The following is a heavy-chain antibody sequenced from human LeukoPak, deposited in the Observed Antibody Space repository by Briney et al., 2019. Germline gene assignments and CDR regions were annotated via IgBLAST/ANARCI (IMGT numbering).Heavy chain of an antibody. D-gene: IGHD3-22*01. CDR3: ARDKGLYDSSSGFDP. V-gene: IGHV3-30*01. J-gene: IGHJ5*02. CDR2: ISYDGSNK. CDR1: GFTFSSYA. Sequence: PGRSLRLSCAASGFTFSSYAMHWVRQAPGKGLEWVAVISYDGSNKHYADSVKGRFTISRDNSKNTLYLQMNSLRAEDTAVYYCARDKGLYDSSSGFDPWGQGTLVTVSS.